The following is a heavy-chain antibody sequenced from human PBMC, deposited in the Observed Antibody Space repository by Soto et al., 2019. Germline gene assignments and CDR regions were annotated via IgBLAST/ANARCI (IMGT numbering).Heavy chain of an antibody. CDR3: ARRQISPPTRGAAAARGGIDV. CDR2: IWHDGSGS. CDR1: GFTFNNYG. Sequence: QVQLVESGGGVVQPGRSLRLSCAASGFTFNNYGMHWLRQAPGKGLEWVAVIWHDGSGSYYANSVKGRFTISRDNSKNTLYLQMTSLSAQDTAVYYCARRQISPPTRGAAAARGGIDVWGQGTTVTASS. J-gene: IGHJ6*02. V-gene: IGHV3-33*01. D-gene: IGHD6-13*01.